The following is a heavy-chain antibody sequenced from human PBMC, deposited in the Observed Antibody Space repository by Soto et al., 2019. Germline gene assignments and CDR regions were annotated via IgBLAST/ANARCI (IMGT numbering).Heavy chain of an antibody. Sequence: QVQLVESGGGVVQPGRSLRLSCAASGFTFSSYAMHWVRQAPGKGLEWVAVISYDGSNKYYADSVKGRFTISRDNSKNSLYLQMNSLRAEDTAVYYCARDQEGSGSYSRDYWGQGTLVTVSS. V-gene: IGHV3-30-3*01. CDR1: GFTFSSYA. CDR2: ISYDGSNK. J-gene: IGHJ4*02. D-gene: IGHD3-10*01. CDR3: ARDQEGSGSYSRDY.